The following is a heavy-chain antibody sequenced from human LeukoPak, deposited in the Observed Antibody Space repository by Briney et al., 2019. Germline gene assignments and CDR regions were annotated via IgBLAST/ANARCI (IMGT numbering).Heavy chain of an antibody. CDR1: GGSFSGYY. CDR3: ARRGSYYDILTGYYNYYYMDV. Sequence: SETLSLTCAVYGGSFSGYYWSWIRQPPGKGLEWIGEINHSGSTNYNPSLKSRVTISVDTSKNQFSLKLSSVTAADTAVYYCARRGSYYDILTGYYNYYYMDVWGKGTTVTISS. J-gene: IGHJ6*03. CDR2: INHSGST. D-gene: IGHD3-9*01. V-gene: IGHV4-34*01.